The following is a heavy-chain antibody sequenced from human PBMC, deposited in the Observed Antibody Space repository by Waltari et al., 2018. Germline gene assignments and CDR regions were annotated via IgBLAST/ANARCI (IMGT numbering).Heavy chain of an antibody. CDR3: ATDNERRGYSSYRAVDY. D-gene: IGHD5-18*01. V-gene: IGHV1-69-2*01. CDR1: GYTFPASY. J-gene: IGHJ4*02. Sequence: EVQLVQSGAEVKKPGATVKISCKVSGYTFPASYIHWAQQAPGKGLEWMGLVDPEDGETIYAEKFQGRVTITADTSTDTAYMELSSLRSEDTAVYYCATDNERRGYSSYRAVDYWGQGTLVTVSS. CDR2: VDPEDGET.